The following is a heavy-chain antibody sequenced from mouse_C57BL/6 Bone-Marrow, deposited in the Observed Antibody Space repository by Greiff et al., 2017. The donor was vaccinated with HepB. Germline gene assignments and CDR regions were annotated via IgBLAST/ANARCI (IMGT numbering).Heavy chain of an antibody. D-gene: IGHD2-3*01. J-gene: IGHJ1*03. CDR1: GYTFTSYW. CDR2: IYPGSGST. CDR3: ARWGLLEPFYWYFDV. V-gene: IGHV1-55*01. Sequence: QVQLKQPGAELVKPGASVKMSCKASGYTFTSYWITWVKQRPGQGLEWIGDIYPGSGSTNYNEKFKSKATLTVDTSSSTAYMQRRSLTSEDSAVYVSARWGLLEPFYWYFDVCGTGTTVTVSS.